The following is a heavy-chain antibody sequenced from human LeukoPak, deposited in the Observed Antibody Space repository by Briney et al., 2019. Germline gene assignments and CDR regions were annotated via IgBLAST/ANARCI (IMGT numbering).Heavy chain of an antibody. D-gene: IGHD3-22*01. CDR3: AKVRYYYDSSGYDY. V-gene: IGHV3-23*01. CDR1: GFTFSSYA. CDR2: ISGSGGST. Sequence: GGSLRLSCAASGFTFSSYAMSWVRQAPGKGLEWVSAISGSGGSTHYADSVKGRFTISRDNPKSTLYLQMNSLRAEDTAVYFCAKVRYYYDSSGYDYWGQGTLVTVSS. J-gene: IGHJ4*02.